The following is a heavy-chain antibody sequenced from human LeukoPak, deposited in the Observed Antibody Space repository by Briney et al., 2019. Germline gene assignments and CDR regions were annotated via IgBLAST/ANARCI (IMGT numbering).Heavy chain of an antibody. V-gene: IGHV3-23*01. J-gene: IGHJ4*02. CDR2: ISGSGGST. CDR1: GFTLSGYT. D-gene: IGHD5-18*01. CDR3: AKDRGYSYGYLSGNFDY. Sequence: PGGSLRLSCAASGFTLSGYTMNWVRQAPGKGLQWVSAISGSGGSTYYADSVKGRFTISRDNSKNTLYLQMNSLRAEDTAVYYCAKDRGYSYGYLSGNFDYWGQGTLVTVSS.